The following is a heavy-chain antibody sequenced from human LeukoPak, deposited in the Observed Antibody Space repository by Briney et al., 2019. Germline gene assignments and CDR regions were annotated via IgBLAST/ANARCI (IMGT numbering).Heavy chain of an antibody. D-gene: IGHD5-18*01. CDR1: GFTFRTYW. Sequence: GGSLRLSCAVSGFTFRTYWMHWVRQVPGEGLVWVSRINEDGSITNYADSVKGRFSISRDNAKNTLYLQMNSLRAEDTAVYYCARSPETAMVPRYWGQGTLVTVSS. J-gene: IGHJ4*02. CDR2: INEDGSIT. V-gene: IGHV3-74*01. CDR3: ARSPETAMVPRY.